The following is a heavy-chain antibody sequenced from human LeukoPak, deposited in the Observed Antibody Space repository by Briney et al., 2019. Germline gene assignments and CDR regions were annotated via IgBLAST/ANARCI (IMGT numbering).Heavy chain of an antibody. V-gene: IGHV4-59*12. CDR3: ARVDGSDYDNRGYFDS. CDR1: GGSISTYY. J-gene: IGHJ4*02. Sequence: PSETLSLTCTLSGGSISTYYWAWVRQPPGQGLQWIGYVFYTGSANYSPSLKNRATISVDTSNNRFSLKLTSVSAADSALYFCARVDGSDYDNRGYFDSWGQGILVTVSS. D-gene: IGHD5-12*01. CDR2: VFYTGSA.